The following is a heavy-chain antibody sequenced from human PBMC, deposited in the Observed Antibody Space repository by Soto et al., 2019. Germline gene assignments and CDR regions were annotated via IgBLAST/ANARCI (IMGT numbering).Heavy chain of an antibody. J-gene: IGHJ4*02. V-gene: IGHV1-18*01. Sequence: QVQLVQSGAEVKKPGASVKVSCKASGYTFTSYGISWVRQASGQGLEWMGWISAYNGNTNYAQKLQGRVTMTTDTSTSTGDMELRSLRSDDTAVYYCARDKGWEPTDYWGQGTLVTVSS. D-gene: IGHD1-26*01. CDR3: ARDKGWEPTDY. CDR1: GYTFTSYG. CDR2: ISAYNGNT.